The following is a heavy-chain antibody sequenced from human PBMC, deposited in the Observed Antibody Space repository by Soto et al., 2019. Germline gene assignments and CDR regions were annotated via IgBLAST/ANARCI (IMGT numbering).Heavy chain of an antibody. D-gene: IGHD1-26*01. CDR1: GYSFTSYD. J-gene: IGHJ6*02. Sequence: ASVKVSCKASGYSFTSYDMHWVLQAPGQGLEWMGIINPSGGSTSYAQKFQGRVTMTRDTSTSTVYMELSSLRSEDTAVYYCARLLHLGATHVKYYYGMDVWGQGTTVTVSS. V-gene: IGHV1-46*01. CDR3: ARLLHLGATHVKYYYGMDV. CDR2: INPSGGST.